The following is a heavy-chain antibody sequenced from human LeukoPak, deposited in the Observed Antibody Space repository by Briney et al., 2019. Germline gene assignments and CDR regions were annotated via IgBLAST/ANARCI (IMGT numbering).Heavy chain of an antibody. D-gene: IGHD6-13*01. CDR2: IYSGGST. V-gene: IGHV3-53*01. Sequence: GRCLRLSCATSGFTVSINYMSWVRQAPGKGLEWVSAIYSGGSTYYADSVKGRFTISRDNSKNTLYLQMNSLRAEDTAVYYCARASLGYSSSWYYFDYWGQGTLVTVSS. CDR3: ARASLGYSSSWYYFDY. J-gene: IGHJ4*02. CDR1: GFTVSINY.